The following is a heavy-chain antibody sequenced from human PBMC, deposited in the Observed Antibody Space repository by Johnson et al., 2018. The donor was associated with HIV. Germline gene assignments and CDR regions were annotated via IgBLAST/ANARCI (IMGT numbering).Heavy chain of an antibody. D-gene: IGHD3-9*01. CDR2: IRQDGSEK. V-gene: IGHV3-7*01. CDR1: GFTFSSYG. Sequence: VQLVESGGGVVQPGVSLRLSCAASGFTFSSYGMHWVRQAPGKGLEWVANIRQDGSEKYYVDSVKGRFTISRDNAKNSLCLQMNSLRAEDTAVYYCAREGLGDILTAIHDGNSGAFDMWGQGTMVTVSS. J-gene: IGHJ3*02. CDR3: AREGLGDILTAIHDGNSGAFDM.